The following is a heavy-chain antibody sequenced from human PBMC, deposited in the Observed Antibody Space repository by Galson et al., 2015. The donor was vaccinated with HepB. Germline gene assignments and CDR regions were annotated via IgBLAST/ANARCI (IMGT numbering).Heavy chain of an antibody. D-gene: IGHD1-26*01. CDR2: ISYDGSNK. CDR1: GFTFSSYA. Sequence: SLRLSCAASGFTFSSYAMHWVRQAPGKGLEWVAVISYDGSNKYYADSVKGRFTISRDNSKNTLYLQMNSLRAEDTAVYYCARDHYLKEQYYYYYMDVWGKGTTVTVSS. V-gene: IGHV3-30-3*01. J-gene: IGHJ6*03. CDR3: ARDHYLKEQYYYYYMDV.